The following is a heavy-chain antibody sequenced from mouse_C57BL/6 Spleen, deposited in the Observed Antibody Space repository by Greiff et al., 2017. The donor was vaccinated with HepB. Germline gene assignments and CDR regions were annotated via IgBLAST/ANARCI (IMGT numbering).Heavy chain of an antibody. CDR2: IYPRSGNT. D-gene: IGHD2-1*01. V-gene: IGHV1-81*01. CDR3: ARSKTYGNYYAMDY. Sequence: VKLLESGAELARPGASVKLSCKASGYTFTSYGISWVKQRTGQGLEWIGEIYPRSGNTYYNEKFKGKATLTADKSSSTAYMELRSLTSEDSAVYFCARSKTYGNYYAMDYWGQGTSVTVSS. CDR1: GYTFTSYG. J-gene: IGHJ4*01.